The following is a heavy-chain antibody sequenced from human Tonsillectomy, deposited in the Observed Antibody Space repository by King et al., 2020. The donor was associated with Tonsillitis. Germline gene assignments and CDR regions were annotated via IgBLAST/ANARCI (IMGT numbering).Heavy chain of an antibody. D-gene: IGHD6-19*01. V-gene: IGHV3-23*04. Sequence: VQLVESGGGLVLPGGSLRLSCAGSGFTISNYAMHWVRQAPGKGLEWVSVISDGGTSTYYADSVKGRFAISRDKSNNTLYLQMTSLRADDTAVYYCARGGARQWRDPRWVYYGGQGTLVTVSS. CDR2: ISDGGTST. CDR1: GFTISNYA. CDR3: ARGGARQWRDPRWVYY. J-gene: IGHJ4*02.